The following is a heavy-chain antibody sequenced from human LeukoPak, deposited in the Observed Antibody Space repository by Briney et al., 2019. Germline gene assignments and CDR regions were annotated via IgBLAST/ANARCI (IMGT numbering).Heavy chain of an antibody. Sequence: PGGPLRLSCAASGFTFSSYSMNWVRQAPGKGLEWVSYISSSGSTIYYADSVKGRFTISRDNAKNSLYLQMNSLRAEDTAVYYCARLDDNTAHFYSDAFDIWGQGTMVSVSS. CDR1: GFTFSSYS. D-gene: IGHD2-15*01. CDR3: ARLDDNTAHFYSDAFDI. V-gene: IGHV3-48*04. CDR2: ISSSGSTI. J-gene: IGHJ3*02.